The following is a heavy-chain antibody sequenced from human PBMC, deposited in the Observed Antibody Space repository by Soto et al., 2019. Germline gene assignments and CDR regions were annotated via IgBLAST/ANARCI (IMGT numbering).Heavy chain of an antibody. V-gene: IGHV4-34*01. CDR2: INHTGGT. D-gene: IGHD3-3*01. CDR1: GGSVNGYY. Sequence: SETLSLTCAVYGGSVNGYYWNWTRKPPGKGLEWIGEINHTGGTHYNPSLKSRVTMSVDTSKNQFSLRLSSVTAADTAIYGCATRITVFGLLIPPFDPWGQRTQVTVSS. CDR3: ATRITVFGLLIPPFDP. J-gene: IGHJ5*02.